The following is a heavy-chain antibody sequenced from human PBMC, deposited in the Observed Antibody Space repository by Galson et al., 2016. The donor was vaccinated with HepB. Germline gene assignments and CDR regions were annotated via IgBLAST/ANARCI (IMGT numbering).Heavy chain of an antibody. CDR2: VIPIFAKA. V-gene: IGHV1-69*06. J-gene: IGHJ5*01. CDR3: ASANDFWSGYRDAGTSKWFDS. Sequence: SVKVSCKASGDTFSSYAISWVRQAPGQGLEWMGGVIPIFAKAKYALKFQGRVTITADRSTNTAFMELSSLRSEDPALYYCASANDFWSGYRDAGTSKWFDSWGQGTLVTVSS. D-gene: IGHD3-3*01. CDR1: GDTFSSYA.